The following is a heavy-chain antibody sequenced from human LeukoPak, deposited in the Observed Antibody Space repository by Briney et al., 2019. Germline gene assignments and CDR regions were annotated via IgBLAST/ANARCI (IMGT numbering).Heavy chain of an antibody. CDR1: GYSISSSYY. CDR3: ARDESAAGFDY. J-gene: IGHJ4*02. V-gene: IGHV4-38-2*02. CDR2: IYHSGST. D-gene: IGHD2-2*01. Sequence: SETLSLTCTVSGYSISSSYYWGWIRQPPGKGLEWIGSIYHSGSTYYNPSHKSRVTISVDTSKNQFSLKLSSVTAADTAVYYCARDESAAGFDYWGQGTLVTVSS.